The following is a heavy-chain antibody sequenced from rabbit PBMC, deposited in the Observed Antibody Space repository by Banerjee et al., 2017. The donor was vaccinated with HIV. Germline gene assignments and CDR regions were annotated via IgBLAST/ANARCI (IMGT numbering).Heavy chain of an antibody. CDR1: GFSFGAGYY. V-gene: IGHV1S45*01. J-gene: IGHJ4*01. D-gene: IGHD6-1*01. CDR2: IYASSSGST. Sequence: QEQLVESGGGLVQPGGSLKLSCKASGFSFGAGYYMCWVRQAPGKGLEWIACIYASSSGSTYYASWAKGRFTISSDNAQNTVDLQMNSLTAADTATYFCARVLSSVDVYTYAYAGAGYALWGQGTLVTVS. CDR3: ARVLSSVDVYTYAYAGAGYAL.